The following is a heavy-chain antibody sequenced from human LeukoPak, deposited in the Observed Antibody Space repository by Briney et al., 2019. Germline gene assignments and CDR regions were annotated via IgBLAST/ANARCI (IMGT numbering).Heavy chain of an antibody. J-gene: IGHJ3*02. V-gene: IGHV1-69*04. CDR3: ARVGSGDDAFDI. D-gene: IGHD7-27*01. CDR2: IIPILGIA. CDR1: GGTFSSYA. Sequence: ASVKVSCKASGGTFSSYAISWVRQAPGQGLEWMGRIIPILGIANYAQKFQGRVTITTDESTSTAYMELSSLRSEDTAVYYCARVGSGDDAFDIWGQGTMVTVSS.